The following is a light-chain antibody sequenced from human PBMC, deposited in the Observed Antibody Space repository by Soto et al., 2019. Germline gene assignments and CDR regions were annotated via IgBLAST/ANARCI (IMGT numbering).Light chain of an antibody. CDR3: SSYTRSSTRV. J-gene: IGLJ1*01. CDR1: SSDVGGYNY. V-gene: IGLV2-14*01. Sequence: QSVLTQPASVSGSPGHSITISCTGTSSDVGGYNYVSWYQQHPGKAPKLMIYDVSNRPSGVSNRFSGSRSGNTASLTISGLQVEDEADYYCSSYTRSSTRVFGTGTKVTV. CDR2: DVS.